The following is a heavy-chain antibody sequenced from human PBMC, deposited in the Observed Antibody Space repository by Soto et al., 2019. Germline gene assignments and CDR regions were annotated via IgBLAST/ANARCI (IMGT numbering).Heavy chain of an antibody. CDR1: GGSISSSSYY. CDR2: IYYSGST. Sequence: PSETLSLTCTVSGGSISSSSYYWGWIRQPPGKGLEWIGSIYYSGSTYYNPSLKSRVTISVDTSKNQFSLKLSSVTAADTAVYYCALTPSARRGFGPWGQGTLVTVSS. CDR3: ALTPSARRGFGP. J-gene: IGHJ5*02. V-gene: IGHV4-39*01.